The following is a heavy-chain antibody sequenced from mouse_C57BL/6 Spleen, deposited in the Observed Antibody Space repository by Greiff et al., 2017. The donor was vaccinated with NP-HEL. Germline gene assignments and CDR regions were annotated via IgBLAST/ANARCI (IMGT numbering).Heavy chain of an antibody. D-gene: IGHD2-4*01. CDR2: IYPRSGNT. CDR3: AKDDYDAYYFDY. J-gene: IGHJ2*01. V-gene: IGHV1-81*01. Sequence: QVQLQQSGAELARPGASVKLSCKASGYTFTSYGISWVKQRTGQGLEWIGEIYPRSGNTYYNEKFKGKATLTADKSSSTAYMELRSLTSEDSAVYFCAKDDYDAYYFDYWGQGTTLTVSS. CDR1: GYTFTSYG.